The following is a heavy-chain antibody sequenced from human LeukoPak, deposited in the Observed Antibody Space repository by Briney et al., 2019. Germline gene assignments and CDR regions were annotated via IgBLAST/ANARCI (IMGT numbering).Heavy chain of an antibody. CDR1: GFTFGDYA. J-gene: IGHJ4*02. D-gene: IGHD1-1*01. V-gene: IGHV3-49*03. CDR3: TRDRGAYNLYDY. Sequence: SLRLSCTAPGFTFGDYAMSWIRQAPGKGLEWVGFIRSKAYGETADYAASVKGRFTISRDDSKAIAYLQMSSLKTEDTAVYHCTRDRGAYNLYDYWGQGTLVTVSS. CDR2: IRSKAYGETA.